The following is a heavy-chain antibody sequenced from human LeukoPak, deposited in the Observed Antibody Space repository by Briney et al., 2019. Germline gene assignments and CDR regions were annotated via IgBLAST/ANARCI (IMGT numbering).Heavy chain of an antibody. CDR2: IYYSGST. J-gene: IGHJ6*02. D-gene: IGHD3-16*02. V-gene: IGHV4-59*01. CDR1: GGSISSYY. CDR3: ARDNRGYQDYYGMDV. Sequence: SETLSLTCTVSGGSISSYYWSWIRQPPGKGLEWIGYIYYSGSTNYNPPLKSRVTISVDTSKNQFSLKLSSVTDADTGVYYCARDNRGYQDYYGMDVWGQGTTVTVSS.